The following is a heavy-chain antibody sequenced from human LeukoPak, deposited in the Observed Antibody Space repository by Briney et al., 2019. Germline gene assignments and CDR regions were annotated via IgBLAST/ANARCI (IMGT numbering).Heavy chain of an antibody. CDR3: ARDLRGNSMFFDY. Sequence: ASVKVSCKASGYTFTGDYIHWVRQAPGQGLEWMGWINPNTGGTHYAQKSQGRVTMTTDTSISTAYLELSRLSPDDTAVYYCARDLRGNSMFFDYWGQGTLVTVSS. D-gene: IGHD4-23*01. J-gene: IGHJ4*02. V-gene: IGHV1-2*02. CDR2: INPNTGGT. CDR1: GYTFTGDY.